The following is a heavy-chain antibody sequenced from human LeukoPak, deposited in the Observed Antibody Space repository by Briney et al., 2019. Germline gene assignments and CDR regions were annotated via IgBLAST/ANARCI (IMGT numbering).Heavy chain of an antibody. CDR1: GFTLSSYA. Sequence: GGSLRLSCAASGFTLSSYAMTWVRQAPGKGLQWDSTISVSGGSTYYADSVKGRFTISRDTSKSTLDLQKNSLRDEDTAVYYCAKYGSGTYYNGLYWGQGTLVTVSS. J-gene: IGHJ4*02. CDR3: AKYGSGTYYNGLY. D-gene: IGHD3-10*01. V-gene: IGHV3-23*01. CDR2: ISVSGGST.